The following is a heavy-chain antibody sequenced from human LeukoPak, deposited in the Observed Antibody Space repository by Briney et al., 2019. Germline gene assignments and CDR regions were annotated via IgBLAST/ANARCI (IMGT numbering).Heavy chain of an antibody. J-gene: IGHJ6*03. CDR2: IFPSGGEI. D-gene: IGHD1-26*01. CDR1: GFTFSTFA. CDR3: AKGSIVGATSYYYLDV. V-gene: IGHV3-23*01. Sequence: GGSLRLSCEASGFTFSTFAMIWVRQPPGKGLEWVSSIFPSGGEIHYADSVRGRFTISRDNSKSTLSLQMNSLRAEDTAVYYCAKGSIVGATSYYYLDVWGTGTTVTVSS.